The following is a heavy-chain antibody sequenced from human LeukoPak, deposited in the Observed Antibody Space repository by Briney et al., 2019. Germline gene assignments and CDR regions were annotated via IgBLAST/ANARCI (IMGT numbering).Heavy chain of an antibody. CDR2: ISYDGSNK. Sequence: GGSLRLSCAASGFTFSSYAMHWVRQAPGKGLEWVAVISYDGSNKYYADSVKGRFTISRDNSKNTLYLQMNSLRAEDTAVYYCARGLRYFDWLELSYDYWGQGTLVTVSS. V-gene: IGHV3-30-3*01. J-gene: IGHJ4*02. CDR1: GFTFSSYA. D-gene: IGHD3-9*01. CDR3: ARGLRYFDWLELSYDY.